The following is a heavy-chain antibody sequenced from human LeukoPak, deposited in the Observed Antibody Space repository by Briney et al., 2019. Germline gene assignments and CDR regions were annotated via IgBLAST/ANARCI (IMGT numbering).Heavy chain of an antibody. Sequence: ASVKVSCKASGYTFTSYDINWVRQATGQGLEWMGWMNPNSCNTGYAQKFQGRVTMTRNTSISTAYMELSSLRPEDTAVYYCARGTGTRKRNLNYYYYYMDVWGKGTTVTVSS. CDR1: GYTFTSYD. V-gene: IGHV1-8*01. D-gene: IGHD1-14*01. CDR3: ARGTGTRKRNLNYYYYYMDV. J-gene: IGHJ6*03. CDR2: MNPNSCNT.